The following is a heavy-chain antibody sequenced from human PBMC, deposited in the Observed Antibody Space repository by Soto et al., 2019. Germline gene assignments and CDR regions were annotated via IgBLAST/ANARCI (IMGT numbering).Heavy chain of an antibody. V-gene: IGHV1-58*01. CDR1: GFTFTSSA. CDR3: AADRRGNTYGYHYYGMDV. J-gene: IGHJ6*02. D-gene: IGHD3-10*01. CDR2: IVVGSGNT. Sequence: ASVKVSCKASGFTFTSSAVQWVRQARGQRLEWIGWIVVGSGNTNYAQKFQERVTITRDMSTSTAYMELSSLRSEDTAVYYCAADRRGNTYGYHYYGMDVWGQGTTVTVSS.